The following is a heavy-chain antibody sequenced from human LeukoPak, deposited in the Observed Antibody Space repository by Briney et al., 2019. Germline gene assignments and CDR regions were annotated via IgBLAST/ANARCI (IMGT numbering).Heavy chain of an antibody. CDR1: GFTFSSYS. Sequence: GGSLRLSCAASGFTFSSYSMNWVRQAPGKGLEWVSGISGSGDDTYYADSVKGRFTISRDNSKYTLFLQMNSLRAEDTAVYYCAKDLGDFWTGSDYWGQGTLVTVSS. V-gene: IGHV3-23*01. CDR2: ISGSGDDT. D-gene: IGHD3-3*01. CDR3: AKDLGDFWTGSDY. J-gene: IGHJ4*02.